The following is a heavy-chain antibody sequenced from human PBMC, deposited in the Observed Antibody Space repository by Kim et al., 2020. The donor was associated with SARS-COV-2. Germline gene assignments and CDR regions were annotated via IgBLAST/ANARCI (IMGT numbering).Heavy chain of an antibody. CDR3: ARSLGTVVTPTTFDY. D-gene: IGHD2-21*02. CDR1: GYSFTSYW. J-gene: IGHJ4*02. CDR2: IYPGDSDT. Sequence: GESLKISCKGSGYSFTSYWIGWVRQMPGKGLEWMGIIYPGDSDTRYSPSFQGQVTISADKSISTAYLQWSSLKASDTAMYYCARSLGTVVTPTTFDYWGQGTLVTVSS. V-gene: IGHV5-51*01.